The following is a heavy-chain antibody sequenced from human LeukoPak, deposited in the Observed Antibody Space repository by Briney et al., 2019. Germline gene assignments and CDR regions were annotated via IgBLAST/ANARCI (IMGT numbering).Heavy chain of an antibody. CDR2: IYPGDSDT. V-gene: IGHV5-51*01. Sequence: GESLKISCKGSGYSFTSYWIGWVRQMPGKGLEWMGIIYPGDSDTRYSPSFQGQVTISADKSISTAYMELSRLRSDDTAVYYCARGPTVTPTDGMDVWGQGTTVTVSS. D-gene: IGHD4-17*01. CDR1: GYSFTSYW. CDR3: ARGPTVTPTDGMDV. J-gene: IGHJ6*02.